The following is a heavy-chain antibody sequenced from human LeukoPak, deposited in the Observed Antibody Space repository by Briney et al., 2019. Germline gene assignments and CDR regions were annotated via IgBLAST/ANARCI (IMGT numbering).Heavy chain of an antibody. CDR2: IDTQTGNP. D-gene: IGHD3-10*01. V-gene: IGHV7-4-1*02. CDR3: ARKSMVQHMDV. CDR1: GYTFTRDA. Sequence: ASVKASCKASGYTFTRDAMNCVRQAPGQGLEYMGWIDTQTGNPTYAQGFTRRFVFSLDTSVSTAYLQISSLKAEDTAVYYCARKSMVQHMDVWGNGTTVIVSS. J-gene: IGHJ6*03.